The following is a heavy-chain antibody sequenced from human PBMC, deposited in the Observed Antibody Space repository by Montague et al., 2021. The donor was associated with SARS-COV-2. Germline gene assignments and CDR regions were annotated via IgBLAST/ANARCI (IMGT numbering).Heavy chain of an antibody. CDR2: ISSTGTYI. D-gene: IGHD4-11*01. V-gene: IGHV3-21*01. CDR1: GFSFTSYS. Sequence: SLRLSCAASGFSFTSYSMNWIRRAPGKGLEWVSSISSTGTYIYYXDSXKGRFTISRDNAKNSLYLQMNSLRAEDTAVYFCASAAVALTTVVTGYYFDYWGQGTLVTVSS. J-gene: IGHJ4*02. CDR3: ASAAVALTTVVTGYYFDY.